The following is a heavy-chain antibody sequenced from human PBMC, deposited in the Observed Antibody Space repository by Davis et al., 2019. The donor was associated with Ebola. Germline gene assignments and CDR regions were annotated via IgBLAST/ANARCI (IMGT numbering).Heavy chain of an antibody. CDR1: GGSIFGSNNY. V-gene: IGHV4-34*01. D-gene: IGHD3-3*01. Sequence: MPSETLSLTCTVSGGSIFGSNNYWSWIRQPPGKGLEWIGEINHSGSTNYNPSLKSRVTISVDKSKNQFSLKLSSVTAADTAVYYCARDSGYFTANYYFDYWGQGTLVTVSS. CDR2: INHSGST. J-gene: IGHJ4*02. CDR3: ARDSGYFTANYYFDY.